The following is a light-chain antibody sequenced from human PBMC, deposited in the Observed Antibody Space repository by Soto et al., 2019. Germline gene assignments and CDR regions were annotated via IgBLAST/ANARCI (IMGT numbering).Light chain of an antibody. J-gene: IGKJ2*01. Sequence: EIVLTQSPATLSLSPGERATLSCRSSQSVSTYLAWYQQKPGQAPRLLIYDASNRATGIPARFSGSGSGTDFTLTISSLEREDFAVYYCQHRSNWPRTFGQGTKLEIK. CDR1: QSVSTY. CDR3: QHRSNWPRT. V-gene: IGKV3-11*01. CDR2: DAS.